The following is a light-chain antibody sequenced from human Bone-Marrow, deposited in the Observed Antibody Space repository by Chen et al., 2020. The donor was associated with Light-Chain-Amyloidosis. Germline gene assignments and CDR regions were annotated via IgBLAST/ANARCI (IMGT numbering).Light chain of an antibody. CDR2: EVT. CDR1: SSDVGGDNH. V-gene: IGLV2-14*01. CDR3: SSYTITNTLV. J-gene: IGLJ1*01. Sequence: QSVLTLPASVSGSPGQSLTISCTGTSSDVGGDNHVSWYQQHPDTAPKLMIYEVTNRPSWVPDRFSGSKSDNTASLTISGLQTEDEADYFCSSYTITNTLVFGSGTRVTVL.